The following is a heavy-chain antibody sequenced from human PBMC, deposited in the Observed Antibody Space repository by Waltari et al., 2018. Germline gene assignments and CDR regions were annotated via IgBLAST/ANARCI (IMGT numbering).Heavy chain of an antibody. V-gene: IGHV4-31*03. CDR1: GGSISIGAHY. CDR3: ARVGRGGNPRATLDAFDT. Sequence: QVHLQESGPGRVKSSETLSLTCTFPGGSISIGAHYWSCPRVHPGKGLEWIGYIHYSGSTSYNPSLGSRPSISIDSSKNEFSLKLSSVSAADTAMYYCARVGRGGNPRATLDAFDTWGQGTMVTVSS. J-gene: IGHJ3*02. CDR2: IHYSGST. D-gene: IGHD2-15*01.